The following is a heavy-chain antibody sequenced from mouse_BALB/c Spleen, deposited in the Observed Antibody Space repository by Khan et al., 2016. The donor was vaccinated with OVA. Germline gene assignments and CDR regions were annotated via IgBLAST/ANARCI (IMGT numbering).Heavy chain of an antibody. CDR2: ISSGSNTI. D-gene: IGHD2-3*01. CDR3: ARTGYYYFDY. V-gene: IGHV5-17*02. Sequence: EVELVESGGGLVQTGGSRKLSCTASGFTFSGFGMHWVRQAPEKGLEWVAYISSGSNTIYYADTVKGRFTISRANPKKTLFLQMTSLRSDDTAMYYCARTGYYYFDYRGQGTSLTVSS. CDR1: GFTFSGFG. J-gene: IGHJ2*02.